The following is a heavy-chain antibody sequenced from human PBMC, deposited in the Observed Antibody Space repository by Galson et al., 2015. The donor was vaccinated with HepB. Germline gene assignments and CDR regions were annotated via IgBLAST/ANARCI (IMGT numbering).Heavy chain of an antibody. CDR1: GYSFTSYW. CDR3: ARHRGQQLVPHDDAFDI. V-gene: IGHV5-10-1*01. CDR2: IDPSDSYT. Sequence: QSGAEVKKPGESLKISCKGSGYSFTSYWISWVRQMPGKGLEWMGRIDPSDSYTNYSPSFQGHVTISADKSISNAYLQWSSLKASDTAMYYCARHRGQQLVPHDDAFDIWGQGTMVTVSS. J-gene: IGHJ3*02. D-gene: IGHD6-13*01.